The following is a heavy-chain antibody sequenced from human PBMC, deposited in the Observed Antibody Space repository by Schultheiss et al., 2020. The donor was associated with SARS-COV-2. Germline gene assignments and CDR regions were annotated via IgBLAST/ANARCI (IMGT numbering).Heavy chain of an antibody. V-gene: IGHV3-9*01. D-gene: IGHD3-10*01. CDR1: GFTFSSYW. CDR2: ISWNSGSI. CDR3: AKTLRPYGSGSYPYYFDY. J-gene: IGHJ4*02. Sequence: GGSLRLSCAASGFTFSSYWMSWVRQAPGKGLEWVSGISWNSGSIGYADSVKGRFTISRDNAKNSLYLQMNSLRAEDTALYYCAKTLRPYGSGSYPYYFDYWGQGTMVTVSS.